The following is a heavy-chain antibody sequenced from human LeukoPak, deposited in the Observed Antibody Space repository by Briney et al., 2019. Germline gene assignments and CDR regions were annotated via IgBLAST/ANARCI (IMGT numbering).Heavy chain of an antibody. V-gene: IGHV4-4*07. J-gene: IGHJ5*02. Sequence: PSETLSLTCTVSGGPISSYYWSWIRQPAGKGLEWIGRIYTSGSTNNNPSLKSRVTMSVDTSKNQFSLKLSSVTAADTAVYYCARDGWDCSSTSCSSNWFDPWGQGTLVTVSS. D-gene: IGHD2-2*01. CDR3: ARDGWDCSSTSCSSNWFDP. CDR1: GGPISSYY. CDR2: IYTSGST.